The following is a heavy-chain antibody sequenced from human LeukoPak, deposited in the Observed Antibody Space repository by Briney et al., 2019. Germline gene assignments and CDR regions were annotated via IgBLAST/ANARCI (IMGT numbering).Heavy chain of an antibody. CDR2: IKQDGSEK. V-gene: IGHV3-7*01. Sequence: QAGGSLRFSCAASGFTFSTYWMSWVRQAPGKGLECVATIKQDGSEKYHVDSVKGRFTISRDNAKNSLYLQMNSLRAEDTAVYYCTRLGLERRLFSDCWGQGTLVTVSS. D-gene: IGHD1-1*01. J-gene: IGHJ4*02. CDR1: GFTFSTYW. CDR3: TRLGLERRLFSDC.